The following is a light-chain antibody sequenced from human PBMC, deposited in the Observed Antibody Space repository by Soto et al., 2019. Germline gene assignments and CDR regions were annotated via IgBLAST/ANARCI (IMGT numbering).Light chain of an antibody. CDR2: AAS. CDR1: QSISSY. CDR3: QQSYSTRWT. V-gene: IGKV1-39*01. J-gene: IGKJ1*01. Sequence: DIQMTQSPSSLSASVGDRVTITCRASQSISSYLNWYQQKPGKAPKLLIYAASSLQSGGPSRFSGSGSGTDFPLTISSLQPEDFATYYCQQSYSTRWTFGQGTKVEIK.